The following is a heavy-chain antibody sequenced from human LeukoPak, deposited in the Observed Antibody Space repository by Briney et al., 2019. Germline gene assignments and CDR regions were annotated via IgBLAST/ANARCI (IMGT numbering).Heavy chain of an antibody. CDR3: TRISSSPAALYYYYMDV. CDR1: GFIFGDNP. V-gene: IGHV3-49*04. J-gene: IGHJ6*03. Sequence: QSGGSLRLSCTASGFIFGDNPLNWVRQAPGKGLEWVGLIRSRRYGGTTEYVASVNGRFSISRDDSKNIVYLQMNSLRDEDTAVYFCTRISSSPAALYYYYMDVWGKGIPVTVSS. D-gene: IGHD6-6*01. CDR2: IRSRRYGGTT.